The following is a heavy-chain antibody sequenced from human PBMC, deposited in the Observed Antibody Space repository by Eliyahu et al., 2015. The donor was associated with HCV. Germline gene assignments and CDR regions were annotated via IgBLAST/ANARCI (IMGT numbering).Heavy chain of an antibody. J-gene: IGHJ3*02. Sequence: QVQLRESGPGLVKPSETLSLTCTVSGGSISNYYWSWIRQPPGKGLEWIGYIYYNGNANYNPSLRSRVTISVDTSKNHFSLELSSVTAADTAVYYCARHLDDGFGSFDIWGQGPMVSVSS. V-gene: IGHV4-59*08. D-gene: IGHD3-3*01. CDR3: ARHLDDGFGSFDI. CDR2: IYYNGNA. CDR1: GGSISNYY.